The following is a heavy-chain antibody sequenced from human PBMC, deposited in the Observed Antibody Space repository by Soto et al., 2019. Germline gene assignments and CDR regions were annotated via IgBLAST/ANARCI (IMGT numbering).Heavy chain of an antibody. CDR3: ARDSSSCSGGHCYFDY. D-gene: IGHD2-15*01. J-gene: IGHJ4*02. CDR1: GFIFSDYF. Sequence: EVQLVDSGGGLVQPGGSLRLSCAASGFIFSDYFMDWVRQAPGKGLEWVGRARNRANRYTTEYAASVKGRFTISRDDSKNSLYLLMNSLRTEDTAVYYCARDSSSCSGGHCYFDYWGQGTLVTVSS. CDR2: ARNRANRYTT. V-gene: IGHV3-72*01.